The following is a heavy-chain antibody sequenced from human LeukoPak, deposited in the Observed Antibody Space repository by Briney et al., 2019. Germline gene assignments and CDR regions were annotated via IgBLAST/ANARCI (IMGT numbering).Heavy chain of an antibody. J-gene: IGHJ4*02. CDR3: ARDPYGSGGYYDY. Sequence: GGSLRLSCSASGFTFSSHWMTWVRQAPGKGLEWVANIKQDGSEKYYVDSVKGRFTISRDNAKNSLYLQMHSLRAEDTAVYYCARDPYGSGGYYDYWGQGALVTVSS. V-gene: IGHV3-7*01. CDR2: IKQDGSEK. CDR1: GFTFSSHW. D-gene: IGHD3-10*01.